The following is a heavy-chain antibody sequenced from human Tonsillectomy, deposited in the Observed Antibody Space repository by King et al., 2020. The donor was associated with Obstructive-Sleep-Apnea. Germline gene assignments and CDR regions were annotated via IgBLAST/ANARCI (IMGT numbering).Heavy chain of an antibody. CDR1: GYTFTNYA. J-gene: IGHJ4*02. V-gene: IGHV1-18*01. CDR3: ARVDGYRHFDY. CDR2: ISTYNGAT. Sequence: QLVQSGAEVKSPGASVKVSCKASGYTFTNYAIGWVRQAPGQGLDWMGWISTYNGATNYAQKIQGRVTMTTDTSTSTAYMDLRSLRSDDTAVYYCARVDGYRHFDYWGQGTLVTVSS. D-gene: IGHD5-24*01.